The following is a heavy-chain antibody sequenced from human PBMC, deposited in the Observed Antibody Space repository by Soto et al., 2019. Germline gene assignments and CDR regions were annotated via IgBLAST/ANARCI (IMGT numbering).Heavy chain of an antibody. CDR3: ARARSYSSSPGGIYY. CDR2: INSDGSST. Sequence: GGSLRLSCAASGFTFSSYWMHWVRQAPGKGLVWVSRINSDGSSTSYADSVKGRFTISRDNAKNTLYLQMNSLRAEDTAVYYCARARSYSSSPGGIYYWGQGTLVTVSS. V-gene: IGHV3-74*01. J-gene: IGHJ4*02. CDR1: GFTFSSYW. D-gene: IGHD6-6*01.